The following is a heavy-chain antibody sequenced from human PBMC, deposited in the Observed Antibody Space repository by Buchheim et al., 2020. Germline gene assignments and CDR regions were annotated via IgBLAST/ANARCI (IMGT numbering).Heavy chain of an antibody. D-gene: IGHD3-22*01. CDR2: INWNGGST. J-gene: IGHJ3*02. Sequence: EVQLVESGGGVVRPGGSLRLSCAASGFTFDDYGMSWVRQAPGKGLEWVSGINWNGGSTGYADSVKGRFTISRDNAKNSLYLQMNSLRAEDTALYYCARDRSIQYYYDSSGYYYRDAFDIWGQGT. V-gene: IGHV3-20*04. CDR3: ARDRSIQYYYDSSGYYYRDAFDI. CDR1: GFTFDDYG.